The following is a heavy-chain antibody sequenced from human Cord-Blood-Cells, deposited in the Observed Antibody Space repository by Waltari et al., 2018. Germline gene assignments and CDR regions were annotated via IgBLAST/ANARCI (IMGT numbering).Heavy chain of an antibody. D-gene: IGHD3-10*01. Sequence: EVQLLESGGGLVQPGGSLRLSCAASGFTFSSYARSWVRQAPGKGLEWVSAISGSGGSTYYADSVKGRFTISRDNSKNTLYLQMNSLRAEDTAVYYCAEGRFGGQYFDYWGQGTLVTVSS. V-gene: IGHV3-23*01. CDR1: GFTFSSYA. J-gene: IGHJ4*02. CDR2: ISGSGGST. CDR3: AEGRFGGQYFDY.